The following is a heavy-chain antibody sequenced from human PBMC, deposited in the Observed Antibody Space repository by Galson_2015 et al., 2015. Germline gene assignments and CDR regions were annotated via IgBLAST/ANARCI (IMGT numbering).Heavy chain of an antibody. J-gene: IGHJ5*02. V-gene: IGHV4-34*01. CDR3: ARGRATYYYDSSGHNWFDP. D-gene: IGHD3-22*01. CDR2: INHSGST. CDR1: GGSFSGYY. Sequence: ETLSLTCAVYGGSFSGYYWSWIRQPPGKGLEWIGEINHSGSTNYNPSLKSRVTISVDTSKNQFSLKLSSVTAADTAVYYCARGRATYYYDSSGHNWFDPWGQGTLVTVSS.